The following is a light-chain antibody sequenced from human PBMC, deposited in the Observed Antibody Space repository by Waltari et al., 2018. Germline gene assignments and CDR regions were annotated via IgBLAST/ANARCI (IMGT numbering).Light chain of an antibody. CDR3: QQYNSYSLLT. CDR2: EAS. J-gene: IGKJ4*01. CDR1: QSISKW. V-gene: IGKV1-5*03. Sequence: DIRMTQSPSTLSASAGDRVIISCRASQSISKWLAWYQQKPGKAPKLLIYEASTLQSGVTSRFSGTGSGTDVTLTISSLQPDDFATDYCQQYNSYSLLTFGGGTKVEIK.